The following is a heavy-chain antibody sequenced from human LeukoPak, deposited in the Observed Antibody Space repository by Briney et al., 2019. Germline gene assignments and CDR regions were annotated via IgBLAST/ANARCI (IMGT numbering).Heavy chain of an antibody. CDR2: ISSSGNTK. D-gene: IGHD3-22*01. Sequence: GGSLRLSCAASGFTFSDFYMSWIRQAPGKGLEWVSYISSSGNTKYYADSVKGRFTMSRDNAKNSLYLQMDSLRVEDTAVYYCGRAFSDYSDSSGQATDIDYWGQGTLVTVSS. CDR1: GFTFSDFY. V-gene: IGHV3-11*01. CDR3: GRAFSDYSDSSGQATDIDY. J-gene: IGHJ4*02.